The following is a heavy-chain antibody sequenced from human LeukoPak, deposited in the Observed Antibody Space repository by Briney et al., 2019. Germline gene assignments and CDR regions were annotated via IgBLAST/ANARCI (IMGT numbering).Heavy chain of an antibody. Sequence: PETLSLTCTVSGGSISSYYWSWIRQPPGKGLEWIGYIYYSGSTNYNPSLKSRVTVSVDTSKNQFSLKLSSVTAADTAVYYCARHQLWRTYGGEDYFDYWGQGTLVTVSS. CDR1: GGSISSYY. D-gene: IGHD4-17*01. J-gene: IGHJ4*02. CDR3: ARHQLWRTYGGEDYFDY. CDR2: IYYSGST. V-gene: IGHV4-59*08.